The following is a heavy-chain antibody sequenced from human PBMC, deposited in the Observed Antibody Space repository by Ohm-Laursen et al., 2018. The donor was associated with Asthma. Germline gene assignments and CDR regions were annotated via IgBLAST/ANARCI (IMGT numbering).Heavy chain of an antibody. CDR2: ISWNSGSI. D-gene: IGHD6-6*01. CDR1: GFTFDDYA. Sequence: SLRLSCAASGFTFDDYAMHWVRQAPGKGLEWVSGISWNSGSIGYADSVKGRFTISRDNSKNTLYLQMNSLRAEDTAVYYCARLAARYYFDYWGQGTLVTVSS. V-gene: IGHV3-9*01. CDR3: ARLAARYYFDY. J-gene: IGHJ4*02.